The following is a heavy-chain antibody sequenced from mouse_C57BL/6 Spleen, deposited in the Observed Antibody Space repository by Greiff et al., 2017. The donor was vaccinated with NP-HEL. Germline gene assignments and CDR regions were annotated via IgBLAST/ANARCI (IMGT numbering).Heavy chain of an antibody. Sequence: QVQLQQSGAELVKPGASVKMSCKASGFTFTTYPIEWMKQNHGKSLEWIGNFHPYNDDTKYNEKFKGKATLTVEKSSSTVYLELSRLTSDDTAVYYCAILVLLRQKYFDYWGQGTTLTVSS. J-gene: IGHJ2*01. CDR3: AILVLLRQKYFDY. D-gene: IGHD2-4*01. CDR2: FHPYNDDT. CDR1: GFTFTTYP. V-gene: IGHV1-47*01.